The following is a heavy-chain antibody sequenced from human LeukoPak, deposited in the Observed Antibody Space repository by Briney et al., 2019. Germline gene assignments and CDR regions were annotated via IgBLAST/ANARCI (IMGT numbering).Heavy chain of an antibody. CDR3: ARERVIATTYDAFDI. CDR2: IYYTGNT. CDR1: AGSISGYY. D-gene: IGHD2-15*01. V-gene: IGHV4-59*01. Sequence: SETLSFTCTVSAGSISGYYWTWIRQPPGKGLEWIGNIYYTGNTDYNRSLKSRVTISIDTSKNQFSLKLSSVTAADTALYYCARERVIATTYDAFDIWGQGTMVTVSS. J-gene: IGHJ3*02.